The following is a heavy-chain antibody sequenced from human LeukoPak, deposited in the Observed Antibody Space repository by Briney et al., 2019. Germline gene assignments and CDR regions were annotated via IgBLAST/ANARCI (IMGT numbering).Heavy chain of an antibody. V-gene: IGHV3-48*03. D-gene: IGHD3-9*01. J-gene: IGHJ6*03. CDR2: ISSSGSTI. Sequence: PGGSLRLSCAASGFTFSSYEMNWVRQAPGKGLEWVSYISSSGSTIYYADSVKGRFTISRDNAKNSLYLQMNSLRAEDTAVYYCARMNYDILTGDGYYYYYMDVWGKGTTVTISS. CDR1: GFTFSSYE. CDR3: ARMNYDILTGDGYYYYYMDV.